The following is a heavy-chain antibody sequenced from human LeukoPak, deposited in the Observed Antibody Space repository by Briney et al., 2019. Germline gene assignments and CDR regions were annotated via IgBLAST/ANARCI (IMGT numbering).Heavy chain of an antibody. D-gene: IGHD5-18*01. CDR3: ARAGGGYSYDY. V-gene: IGHV4-59*01. Sequence: PSETLSLTCTVSGGSISSYYWSWIRHPPGKGREGIGYNDYSGSANYNPSLKSRVTISVDTSKSQFTLRLSYVTAVDTGLYYCARAGGGYSYDYWGQGTLVTVSS. CDR2: NDYSGSA. J-gene: IGHJ4*02. CDR1: GGSISSYY.